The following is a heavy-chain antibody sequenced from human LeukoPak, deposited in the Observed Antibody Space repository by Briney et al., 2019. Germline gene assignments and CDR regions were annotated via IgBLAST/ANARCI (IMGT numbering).Heavy chain of an antibody. CDR3: ARDRRWFPLDY. CDR1: GYTFSSYD. Sequence: ASVKVSCKASGYTFSSYDINWVRQATGQGLEWMGWVNPNSGNTGYAQKFQGRVTMTRDISIDTAFMELTSLGSEDTAVYYCARDRRWFPLDYWGQGTLVTVSS. V-gene: IGHV1-8*01. D-gene: IGHD4-23*01. CDR2: VNPNSGNT. J-gene: IGHJ4*02.